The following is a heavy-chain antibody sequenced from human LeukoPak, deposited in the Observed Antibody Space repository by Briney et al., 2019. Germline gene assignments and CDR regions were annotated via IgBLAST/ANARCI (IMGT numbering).Heavy chain of an antibody. CDR2: ISSSSSTI. CDR1: GLTFSSYS. V-gene: IGHV3-48*01. D-gene: IGHD6-13*01. J-gene: IGHJ5*02. Sequence: GGSLRLSCAASGLTFSSYSMNWVRQAPGKGLEWVSYISSSSSTIYYADSVKGRFTISRDNAKNSLYLQMNSLRAEDTAVYYCARAGGYSSSWYVDYLPWGQGTLVTVSS. CDR3: ARAGGYSSSWYVDYLP.